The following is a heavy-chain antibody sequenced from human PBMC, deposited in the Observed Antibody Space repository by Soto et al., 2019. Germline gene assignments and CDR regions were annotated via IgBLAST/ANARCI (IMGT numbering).Heavy chain of an antibody. V-gene: IGHV3-23*01. D-gene: IGHD3-22*01. CDR1: GFTFSSYA. CDR3: PKNYDISGYPSFFAF. Sequence: GGSLRLSCAASGFTFSSYAMSWVRQAPGKGLEWVSAISGSGGSTYYADSVKGRFTISRDNSENTLYLQMNSLRAEDTAVYYCPKNYDISGYPSFFAFRAQGTLVPVSS. J-gene: IGHJ4*02. CDR2: ISGSGGST.